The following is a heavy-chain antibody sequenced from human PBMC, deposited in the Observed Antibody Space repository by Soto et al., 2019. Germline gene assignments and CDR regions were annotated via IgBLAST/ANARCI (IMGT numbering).Heavy chain of an antibody. Sequence: VQLVQSGAEVKKPGSSVKVSCKASGGTFSSYAISWVRQAPGQGLEWMGGSIPMYGTAKYAQKFQGRVTINADESTSTTYMELSSLRSEDTAVYYCARDRVLRGNSYYYGMDVWGQGTTVTVSS. CDR1: GGTFSSYA. J-gene: IGHJ6*02. CDR3: ARDRVLRGNSYYYGMDV. D-gene: IGHD3-10*01. V-gene: IGHV1-69*12. CDR2: SIPMYGTA.